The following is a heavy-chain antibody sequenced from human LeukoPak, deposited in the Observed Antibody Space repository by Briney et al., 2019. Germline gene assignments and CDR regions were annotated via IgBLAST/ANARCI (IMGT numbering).Heavy chain of an antibody. CDR3: AKGSSPKDY. CDR1: GFTFSSYA. V-gene: IGHV3-23*01. CDR2: ISGSGDNT. J-gene: IGHJ4*02. D-gene: IGHD6-13*01. Sequence: GGSLRLSCAASGFTFSSYAMSWVRQVPGKGLEWVSVISGSGDNTYYADSVKGRFTISRDNSKNTLYLQMNSLRAEDTAVYYCAKGSSPKDYWGQGTLVTVSS.